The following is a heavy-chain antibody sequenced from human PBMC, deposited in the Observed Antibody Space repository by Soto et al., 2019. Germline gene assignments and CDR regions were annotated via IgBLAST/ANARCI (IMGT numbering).Heavy chain of an antibody. CDR2: ISSSSSYI. Sequence: GGSLRLSCAASGGTFISYSMNWVRQATGKGLEWVSSISSSSSYIYYADSVKGRFTISRDNAKNSLYLQMNSLRAEDTAVYYCARGGPLRYFDWLPRYWGQGTLVTVSS. CDR1: GGTFISYS. J-gene: IGHJ4*02. V-gene: IGHV3-21*01. D-gene: IGHD3-9*01. CDR3: ARGGPLRYFDWLPRY.